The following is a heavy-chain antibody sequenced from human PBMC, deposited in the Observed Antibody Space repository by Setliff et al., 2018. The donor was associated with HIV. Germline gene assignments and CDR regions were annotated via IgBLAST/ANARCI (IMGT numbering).Heavy chain of an antibody. CDR1: GFTFTNYY. CDR2: ISVSGTDI. V-gene: IGHV3-11*03. D-gene: IGHD3-10*01. J-gene: IGHJ6*02. CDR3: ARNFGLSPSGKYYYYYGMDI. Sequence: GGSLRLSCAASGFTFTNYYMSWIRQAPGKGLELLSYISVSGTDIKYADSVKGRFTISRDNSKNTLYLQMNSLRAEDTAVYYCARNFGLSPSGKYYYYYGMDIWGQGTTVTVSS.